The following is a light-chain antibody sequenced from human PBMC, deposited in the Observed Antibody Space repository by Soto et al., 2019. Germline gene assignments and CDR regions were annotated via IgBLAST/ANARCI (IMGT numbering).Light chain of an antibody. V-gene: IGKV1-27*01. Sequence: DIQMTQSPSSLSASVGDRVTITCRASQGINNYLAWYQQKPGKIPKLLIYAASTLESGVPSRFSGSGSETDFALTISSLQAEDVATYYCQKYNSAPRTFGQGTKVEIK. CDR3: QKYNSAPRT. CDR2: AAS. J-gene: IGKJ1*01. CDR1: QGINNY.